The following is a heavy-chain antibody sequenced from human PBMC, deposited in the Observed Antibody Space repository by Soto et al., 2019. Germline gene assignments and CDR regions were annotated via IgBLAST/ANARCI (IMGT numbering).Heavy chain of an antibody. Sequence: LRLSCAASGFTFSGYSVNWVRQAPGKGLEWVSYISSGSKTIYYAESVKGRFTVSRDNARNSQYLQMSSLRDEDTAVYYCAREDILGVRSFDYWGQGTLVTVSS. D-gene: IGHD3-9*01. CDR1: GFTFSGYS. V-gene: IGHV3-48*02. J-gene: IGHJ4*02. CDR2: ISSGSKTI. CDR3: AREDILGVRSFDY.